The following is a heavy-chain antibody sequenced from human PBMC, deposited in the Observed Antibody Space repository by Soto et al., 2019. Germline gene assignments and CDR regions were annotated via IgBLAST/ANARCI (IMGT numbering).Heavy chain of an antibody. Sequence: SETLSLTCAVYGGSFNGYYWSWIRHPPGEGLEWIGEINHSGSTNYNPSLKSRVTISVDTSKNQFSMKLSSVTAADTAVYYCARRESDFWSGYYNWFDPWGGGTLVT. D-gene: IGHD3-3*01. CDR3: ARRESDFWSGYYNWFDP. V-gene: IGHV4-34*01. CDR2: INHSGST. J-gene: IGHJ5*02. CDR1: GGSFNGYY.